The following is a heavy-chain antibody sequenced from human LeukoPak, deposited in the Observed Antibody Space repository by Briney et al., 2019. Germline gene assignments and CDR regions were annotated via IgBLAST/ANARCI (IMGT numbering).Heavy chain of an antibody. CDR3: ARHGIRGFTRTNCYTAYFYYGMDV. J-gene: IGHJ6*02. V-gene: IGHV5-51*01. Sequence: GESLKISCKGSGYSFMDYWIGWVRQMPGKGPEWMGIIFPHGSDTKYNPSFQGQVTISVDKSIDTAYVQWSSLKASVTAVYYCARHGIRGFTRTNCYTAYFYYGMDVWGQGTTVSVSS. CDR1: GYSFMDYW. CDR2: IFPHGSDT. D-gene: IGHD2-2*02.